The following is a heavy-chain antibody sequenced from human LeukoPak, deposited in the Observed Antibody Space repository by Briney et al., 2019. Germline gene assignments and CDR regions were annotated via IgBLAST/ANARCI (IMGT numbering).Heavy chain of an antibody. CDR3: AIPSYCSGGSCYPPDWFDL. J-gene: IGHJ5*02. CDR2: IIPIFGTA. Sequence: SVKVSCKASGGTFSSYAISWVRQAPGQGLEWMGGIIPIFGTANYAQKFQGRVTITADESTSTAYMELSSLRSEDTAVYYCAIPSYCSGGSCYPPDWFDLWGQGTLVTVSS. V-gene: IGHV1-69*01. D-gene: IGHD2-15*01. CDR1: GGTFSSYA.